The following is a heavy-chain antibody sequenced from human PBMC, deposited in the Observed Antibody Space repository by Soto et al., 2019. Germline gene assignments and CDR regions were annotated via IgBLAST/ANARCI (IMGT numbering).Heavy chain of an antibody. CDR2: INPSGGST. CDR3: AREYYDILTGYYKGLGYFDY. Sequence: GASVKVSCKASGYTFTSYYMHWVRQAPGQGLEWMGIINPSGGSTSYAQKFQGRVTMTRDTSTSTVYMELSSLRSEDTAVYYCAREYYDILTGYYKGLGYFDYWGQGTLVTVSS. CDR1: GYTFTSYY. J-gene: IGHJ4*02. D-gene: IGHD3-9*01. V-gene: IGHV1-46*01.